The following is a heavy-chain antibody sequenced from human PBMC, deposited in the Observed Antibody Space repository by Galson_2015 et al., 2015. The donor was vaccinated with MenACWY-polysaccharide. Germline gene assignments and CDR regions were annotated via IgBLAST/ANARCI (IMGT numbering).Heavy chain of an antibody. CDR3: ARDPAFGAVDL. CDR2: IKGNGSVK. CDR1: GFTFSNYW. V-gene: IGHV3-7*01. J-gene: IGHJ3*01. Sequence: SLRLSCAASGFTFSNYWMGWLRQAPGKGLEWVAIIKGNGSVKLYEDSVRGRFTISRDNAKNSLYLQMDSLRAEDTAIYYCARDPAFGAVDLWGQGTMVIVSS. D-gene: IGHD3-16*01.